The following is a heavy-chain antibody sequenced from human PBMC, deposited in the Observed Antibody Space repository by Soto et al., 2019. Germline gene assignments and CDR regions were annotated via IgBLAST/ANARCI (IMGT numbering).Heavy chain of an antibody. D-gene: IGHD3-3*01. CDR3: ARGGPAFGVVTSVVY. J-gene: IGHJ4*02. CDR2: INPSGGST. V-gene: IGHV1-46*01. Sequence: ASVKVSCKASGYTFTSYYMHWVRQAPGQGLEWMGIINPSGGSTSYAQKFQGRVTMTRDTSTSTVYMELSSLRSEDTAVYYCARGGPAFGVVTSVVYWGQGTLVTVSS. CDR1: GYTFTSYY.